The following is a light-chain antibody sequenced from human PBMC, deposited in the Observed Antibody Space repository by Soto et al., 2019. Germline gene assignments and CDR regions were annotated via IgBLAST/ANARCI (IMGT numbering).Light chain of an antibody. Sequence: DLQMTKSPSSLSASVGDRVTITCRASQYISDFLNWYQQKPGKAPVILIYAASTLQSGVPSRFTGSRSETNFTLIISSLQPEDFATYYCQQSYTTPLTFGGGTKVDIK. CDR2: AAS. CDR1: QYISDF. V-gene: IGKV1-39*01. CDR3: QQSYTTPLT. J-gene: IGKJ4*01.